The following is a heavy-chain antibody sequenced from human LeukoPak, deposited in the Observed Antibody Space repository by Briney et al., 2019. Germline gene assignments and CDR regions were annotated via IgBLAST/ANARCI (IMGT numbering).Heavy chain of an antibody. Sequence: PGGSLRLSCAASGFAFSNYVMHWVRQAPGKGLEWVAVISYDGSNIYYADSVKGRFTISRDNSKNTLYLQMNSLSAEDTAVYYCAKDGPTVTIFGHFDYGGHGTLVTVSS. D-gene: IGHD4-17*01. CDR3: AKDGPTVTIFGHFDY. J-gene: IGHJ4*01. V-gene: IGHV3-30*18. CDR1: GFAFSNYV. CDR2: ISYDGSNI.